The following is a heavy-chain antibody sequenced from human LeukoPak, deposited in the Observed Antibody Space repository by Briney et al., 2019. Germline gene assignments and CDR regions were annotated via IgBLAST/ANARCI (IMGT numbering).Heavy chain of an antibody. J-gene: IGHJ6*03. Sequence: SETLSLTCTVSGGSISSSSYYWGWIRQPPGKGLEWIGSIYYSGSTYYNPSLKSRVIVSLDKSKNQLSLKLSSVTAADAAVYYCARDGYYYASGLYYYMDVWGKGTTVTVSS. CDR1: GGSISSSSYY. CDR2: IYYSGST. V-gene: IGHV4-39*07. CDR3: ARDGYYYASGLYYYMDV. D-gene: IGHD3-10*01.